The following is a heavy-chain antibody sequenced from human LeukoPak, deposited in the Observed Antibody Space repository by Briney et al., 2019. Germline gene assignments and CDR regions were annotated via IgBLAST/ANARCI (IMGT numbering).Heavy chain of an antibody. D-gene: IGHD3-10*01. CDR1: GFTFSSYG. CDR2: ISYDGSNK. J-gene: IGHJ6*04. CDR3: AKEDYGSGTPPFRYYYYGMGV. V-gene: IGHV3-30*18. Sequence: GGSLRLSCAASGFTFSSYGMHWVRQAPGKGLEWVAVISYDGSNKYYADSVKGRFTISRDNSKNTLYLQMNSLRAEDTAVYYCAKEDYGSGTPPFRYYYYGMGVWGKGTTVTVSS.